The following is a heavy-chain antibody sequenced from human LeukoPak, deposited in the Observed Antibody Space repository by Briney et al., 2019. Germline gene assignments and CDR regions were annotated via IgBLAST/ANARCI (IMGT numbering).Heavy chain of an antibody. Sequence: GGSLRLSCAASGFTFSSYAMHWVRQAPGKGLEWVAVISYDGSNKYYADSMKGRFTISRDNSKNTLYLQMNSLRSDDTAVYYCARVHCSSTSCYKNWFDPWGQGTLVTVSS. D-gene: IGHD2-2*02. V-gene: IGHV3-30-3*01. J-gene: IGHJ5*02. CDR3: ARVHCSSTSCYKNWFDP. CDR1: GFTFSSYA. CDR2: ISYDGSNK.